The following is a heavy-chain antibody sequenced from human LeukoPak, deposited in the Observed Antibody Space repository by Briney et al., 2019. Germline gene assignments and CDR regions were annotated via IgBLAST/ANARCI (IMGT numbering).Heavy chain of an antibody. CDR1: GGSISSSSYY. D-gene: IGHD6-19*01. Sequence: AETETLICTVSGGSISSSSYYWGWIRQPPGKRLEWIGSIYYSGSTYYNPSLKSRITISVDTSKNQFSLRLSSVTAADTAVYYCARHEVAVAGGEIGFDPWGQGNLGSVSS. CDR2: IYYSGST. V-gene: IGHV4-39*01. J-gene: IGHJ5*02. CDR3: ARHEVAVAGGEIGFDP.